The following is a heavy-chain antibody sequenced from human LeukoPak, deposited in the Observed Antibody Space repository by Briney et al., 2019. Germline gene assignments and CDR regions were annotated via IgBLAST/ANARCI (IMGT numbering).Heavy chain of an antibody. CDR1: GGSISNYY. D-gene: IGHD2-2*01. CDR2: IHTSGST. Sequence: PSETLSLTCTVSGGSISNYYWGWIRQPAGMGLEWIGRIHTSGSTNYNPSLKSRVTMSVDTSKNQFSLKLSSVTAADTAVYYCARYSSRSLDYWGQGTLVTVSS. V-gene: IGHV4-4*07. CDR3: ARYSSRSLDY. J-gene: IGHJ4*02.